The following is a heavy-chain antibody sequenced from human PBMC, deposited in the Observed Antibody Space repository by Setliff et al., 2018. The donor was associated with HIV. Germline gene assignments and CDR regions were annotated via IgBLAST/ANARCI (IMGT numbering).Heavy chain of an antibody. D-gene: IGHD1-26*01. Sequence: SETLSLTCAVYGGSFSGYHWNWIRQPPGKGLEWIGEINHSGRTNYNPSLKSRVTISVDTSKNQFSLKLSSVTAADTAVYYCARRMGGRDYFDYWGQGTLVTVSS. CDR3: ARRMGGRDYFDY. J-gene: IGHJ4*02. CDR1: GGSFSGYH. CDR2: INHSGRT. V-gene: IGHV4-34*01.